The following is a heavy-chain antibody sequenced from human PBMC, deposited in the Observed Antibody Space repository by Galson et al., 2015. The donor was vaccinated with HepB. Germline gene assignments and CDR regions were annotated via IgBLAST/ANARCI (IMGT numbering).Heavy chain of an antibody. Sequence: SLRLSCAASGFTFSSYAMSWVRQAPGKGLEWVSAISGSGGSTYYADSVKGRFTISRDNSKNTLYLQMNSLRAEDTAVYYCAKDRAGKYQLLHPNLDYWGQGTLVTVSS. D-gene: IGHD2-2*02. CDR1: GFTFSSYA. CDR2: ISGSGGST. J-gene: IGHJ4*02. V-gene: IGHV3-23*01. CDR3: AKDRAGKYQLLHPNLDY.